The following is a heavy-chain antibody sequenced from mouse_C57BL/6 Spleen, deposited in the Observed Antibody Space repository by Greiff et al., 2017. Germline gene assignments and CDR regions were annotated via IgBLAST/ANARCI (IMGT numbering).Heavy chain of an antibody. J-gene: IGHJ4*01. Sequence: QVQLKESGPELVKPGASVKISCKASGYAFSSSWMNWVKQRPGKGLEWIGRIYPGDGDTNYNGKFKGKATLTADKSYSTAYMQLSSLTSEDSAVYFCARGGRDYAMDYWGQGTSVTVSS. CDR3: ARGGRDYAMDY. V-gene: IGHV1-82*01. D-gene: IGHD6-1*01. CDR1: GYAFSSSW. CDR2: IYPGDGDT.